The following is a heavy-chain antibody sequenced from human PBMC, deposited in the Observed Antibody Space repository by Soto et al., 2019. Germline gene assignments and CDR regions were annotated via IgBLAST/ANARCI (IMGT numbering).Heavy chain of an antibody. J-gene: IGHJ3*02. Sequence: GASVKVSCKASGCTFNSYAISWVRQAPGQGLEWMGGIIPLFGTTNYAQKFPGRVTITAGESKSTAYMGLSSLRAEDTAFYYCARPRSHYYDRSAERAFDIWRQGTMVTVS. D-gene: IGHD3-22*01. CDR2: IIPLFGTT. CDR1: GCTFNSYA. V-gene: IGHV1-69*13. CDR3: ARPRSHYYDRSAERAFDI.